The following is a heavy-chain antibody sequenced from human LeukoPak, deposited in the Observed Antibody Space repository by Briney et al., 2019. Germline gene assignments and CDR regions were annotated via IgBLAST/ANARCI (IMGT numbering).Heavy chain of an antibody. D-gene: IGHD3-10*01. CDR1: GYTFTSYG. V-gene: IGHV1-18*01. Sequence: ASVKVSCKASGYTFTSYGISWVRQAPGQGLEWMGWISAYNGNTNYAQKLQGRVTMTTDTSTSTAYMGLRSLRSDDTAVYYCARTFIASTYGSGSYMSYWGQGTLVTVSS. J-gene: IGHJ4*02. CDR2: ISAYNGNT. CDR3: ARTFIASTYGSGSYMSY.